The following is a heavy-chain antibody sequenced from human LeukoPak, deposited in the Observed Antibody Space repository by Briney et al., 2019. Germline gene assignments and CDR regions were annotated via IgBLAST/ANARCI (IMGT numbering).Heavy chain of an antibody. CDR1: GFTFSSYS. CDR3: AREGDYYDSSGYDP. V-gene: IGHV3-21*01. D-gene: IGHD3-22*01. J-gene: IGHJ5*02. CDR2: ISSSSSYI. Sequence: GSLRLSCAASGFTFSSYSMNWVRQAPGKGLEWVSSISSSSSYIYYADSVKGRFTISRDNAKNSLYLQMNSLRAEDTAVYYCAREGDYYDSSGYDPWGQGTLVTVSS.